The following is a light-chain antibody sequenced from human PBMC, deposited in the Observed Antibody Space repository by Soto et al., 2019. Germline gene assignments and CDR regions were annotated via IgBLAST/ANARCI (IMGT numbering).Light chain of an antibody. CDR2: KVS. CDR3: MQGTHWPLT. V-gene: IGKV2-30*02. CDR1: QSLVHSDGIAY. J-gene: IGKJ5*01. Sequence: DVVMTQSPLSLPVTLGQPASISCRSNQSLVHSDGIAYFSWFQQRPGRSPRRLIYKVSNRDSEVQARFSGSGSGTDFALKISRVEAEDVGVYYCMQGTHWPLTFGQGTRLEIK.